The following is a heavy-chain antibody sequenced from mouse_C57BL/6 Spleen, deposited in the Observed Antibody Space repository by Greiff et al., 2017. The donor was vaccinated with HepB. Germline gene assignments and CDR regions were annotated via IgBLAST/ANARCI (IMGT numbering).Heavy chain of an antibody. CDR1: GYTFTSYW. CDR3: ASGDYSNYVGAY. CDR2: IYPGSGST. V-gene: IGHV1-55*01. D-gene: IGHD2-5*01. Sequence: VKLQQSGAELVKPGASVKMSCKASGYTFTSYWITWVKQRPGQGLEWIGDIYPGSGSTNYNEKFKSKATLTVDTSSSTAYMQLSSLTSEDSAVYYCASGDYSNYVGAYWGQGTLVTVSA. J-gene: IGHJ3*01.